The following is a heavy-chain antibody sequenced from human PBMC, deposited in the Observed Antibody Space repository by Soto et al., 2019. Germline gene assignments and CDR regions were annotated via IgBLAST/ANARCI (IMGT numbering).Heavy chain of an antibody. J-gene: IGHJ1*01. CDR3: AKEIALAGSRKYFQD. CDR2: ISGSGGST. D-gene: IGHD6-19*01. V-gene: IGHV3-23*01. Sequence: GGSLRLSCAASGITFSTYAMSWVRQAPGKGLEWVSGISGSGGSTYYADSVKGRVTISRDNSKNTLYLQLNSLRAEDTAVYYCAKEIALAGSRKYFQDWGQGTLVTVSS. CDR1: GITFSTYA.